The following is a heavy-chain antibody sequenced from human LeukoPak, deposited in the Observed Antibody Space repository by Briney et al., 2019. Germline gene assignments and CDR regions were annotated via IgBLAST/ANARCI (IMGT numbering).Heavy chain of an antibody. J-gene: IGHJ4*02. CDR1: GFSFDVVG. V-gene: IGHV3-49*04. CDR3: RRNGLVDFDY. Sequence: PGQSLRLSWTTSGFSFDVVGMGWARPPAGKGLDWVGFIETRDNAGATDYAATVKGRSIISRDDSKGIAYLQMNSLKTEATAVYYRRRNGLVDFDYWGQGSRVIVSP. CDR2: IETRDNAGAT.